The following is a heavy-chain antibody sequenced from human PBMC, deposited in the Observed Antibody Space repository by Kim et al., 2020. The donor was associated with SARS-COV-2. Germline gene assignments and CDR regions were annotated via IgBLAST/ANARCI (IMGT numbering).Heavy chain of an antibody. J-gene: IGHJ4*02. Sequence: TYAASVKGRFTISRDNAKNTLYLQMNSLSAEDTAVYYCAREEEECSGGFDYWGQGILVTVSS. D-gene: IGHD3-3*01. CDR3: AREEEECSGGFDY. V-gene: IGHV3-74*01.